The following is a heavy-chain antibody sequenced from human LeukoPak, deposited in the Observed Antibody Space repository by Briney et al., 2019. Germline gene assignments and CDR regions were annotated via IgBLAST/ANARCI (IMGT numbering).Heavy chain of an antibody. CDR2: VNPSGGST. D-gene: IGHD3-10*01. V-gene: IGHV1-46*01. Sequence: ASVKVSCKASGYNFSIYYMHCVRQAPGQGLEWMGMVNPSGGSTDYAQKFQGRVTVTRDSSTSTVYMELSSLRSEDTAIYYCARNDYGSGNYWTFWGQGTLVTVSS. CDR1: GYNFSIYY. J-gene: IGHJ4*02. CDR3: ARNDYGSGNYWTF.